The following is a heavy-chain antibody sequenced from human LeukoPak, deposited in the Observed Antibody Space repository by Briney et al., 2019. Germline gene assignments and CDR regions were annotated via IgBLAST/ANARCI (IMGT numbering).Heavy chain of an antibody. CDR2: IYSGGST. V-gene: IGHV3-53*01. J-gene: IGHJ6*03. Sequence: GGPLRLSCAASGFTVTSNYMSWVRQAPGKGLEWGSVIYSGGSTYYADSVKGRFTISRDNSKNTLYLQMNSLRAEDTAVYYCARGRGAYYYYMDVWGKGTTVTVSS. CDR1: GFTVTSNY. CDR3: ARGRGAYYYYMDV. D-gene: IGHD3-16*01.